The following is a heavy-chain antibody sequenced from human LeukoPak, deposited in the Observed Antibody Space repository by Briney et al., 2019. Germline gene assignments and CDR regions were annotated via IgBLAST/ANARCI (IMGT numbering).Heavy chain of an antibody. V-gene: IGHV4-4*02. Sequence: SETLSLTCGVSGGSIDITNYWSWVRQAPGKGLEWIGEIAHDGTTNYNPSLRSRVAMSLDRANNQFSLSLTSVTAADTAVYYCTREDRPYCPFAYWGQGVLVTVSS. CDR2: IAHDGTT. CDR1: GGSIDITNY. D-gene: IGHD1-26*01. CDR3: TREDRPYCPFAY. J-gene: IGHJ4*02.